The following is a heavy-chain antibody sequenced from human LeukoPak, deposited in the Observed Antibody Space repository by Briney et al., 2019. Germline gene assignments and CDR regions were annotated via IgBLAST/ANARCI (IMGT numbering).Heavy chain of an antibody. Sequence: ASVKVSCKASGYTFTSYDINWVRQATGQGLEWMGWMNPNSGNTGYAQKFQGRVTMTRNTSISTAYMELSSLRSEDTAVYYCAIRYSGSYWFDTYFDYWGQGTLVTVSS. V-gene: IGHV1-8*01. CDR3: AIRYSGSYWFDTYFDY. D-gene: IGHD1-26*01. CDR1: GYTFTSYD. J-gene: IGHJ4*02. CDR2: MNPNSGNT.